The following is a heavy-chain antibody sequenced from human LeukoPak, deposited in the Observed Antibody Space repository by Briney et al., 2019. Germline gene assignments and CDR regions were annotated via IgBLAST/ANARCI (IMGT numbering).Heavy chain of an antibody. CDR3: ARDNLSRSSSWSTTHYYYMDV. J-gene: IGHJ6*03. Sequence: VASVKVSCKAAGGTFTSYANSWVRQAPAQGLEWMGGIIPIFGKVNYEQKFQGRVRITMDDSSSTAYMELSSLRSEDTAVYYCARDNLSRSSSWSTTHYYYMDVWGKGTTVTVSS. V-gene: IGHV1-69*05. CDR1: GGTFTSYA. D-gene: IGHD6-13*01. CDR2: IIPIFGKV.